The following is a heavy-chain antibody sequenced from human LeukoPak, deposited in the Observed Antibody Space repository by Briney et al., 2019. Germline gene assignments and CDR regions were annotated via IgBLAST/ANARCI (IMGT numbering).Heavy chain of an antibody. V-gene: IGHV4-38-2*02. J-gene: IGHJ3*02. Sequence: PSETLSLTCTVSGYSISSGYYWGWIRQPPGKGLEWIGSIYHSGSTYYNPSLKSRVTMSVDTSKNQFSLKLSSVTAADTAVYYCARDLKDAFDIWGQGTMVTVSS. CDR3: ARDLKDAFDI. CDR1: GYSISSGYY. CDR2: IYHSGST.